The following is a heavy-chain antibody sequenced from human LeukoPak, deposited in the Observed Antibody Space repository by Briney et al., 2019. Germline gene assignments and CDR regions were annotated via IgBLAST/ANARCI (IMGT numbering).Heavy chain of an antibody. Sequence: GGSLRLSCAASGFTFSGYGMNWVRQAPGTGLQWVSYISSGRPTINYADSVRGRFTVSRDNAKSSLYLQMNNLRVEDTAVYYCARGGAARPDYWGQGTLVTVSS. CDR2: ISSGRPTI. V-gene: IGHV3-48*04. J-gene: IGHJ4*02. D-gene: IGHD6-6*01. CDR1: GFTFSGYG. CDR3: ARGGAARPDY.